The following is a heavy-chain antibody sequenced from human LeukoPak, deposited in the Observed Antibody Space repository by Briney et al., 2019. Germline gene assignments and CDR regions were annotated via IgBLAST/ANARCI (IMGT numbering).Heavy chain of an antibody. J-gene: IGHJ4*02. CDR1: GFTFSSYA. V-gene: IGHV3-30*04. CDR3: ARDNGKYFDY. CDR2: ISYDGSNK. Sequence: GGSLRLSCAASGFTFSSYAMHWVRQAPGKGLEWVAAISYDGSNKYYADSVKGRFTISRDNSKNTLYLQMNSLRAEDTAVYYCARDNGKYFDYWGQGTLVTVSS.